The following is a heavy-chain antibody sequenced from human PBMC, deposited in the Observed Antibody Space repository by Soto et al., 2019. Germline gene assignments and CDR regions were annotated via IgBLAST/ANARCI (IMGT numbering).Heavy chain of an antibody. V-gene: IGHV3-9*01. CDR3: AKDVGSYYYDTSAYHYDY. Sequence: LQRPSEASGCIFEDYAMTGVRLGPGKGLEWVSGISWNSGTIGYADAVKGRFTISRDNAKNSLHLQMNSLRAEDTALYYCAKDVGSYYYDTSAYHYDYWGRGTPVTVYS. CDR2: ISWNSGTI. CDR1: GCIFEDYA. J-gene: IGHJ4*02. D-gene: IGHD3-22*01.